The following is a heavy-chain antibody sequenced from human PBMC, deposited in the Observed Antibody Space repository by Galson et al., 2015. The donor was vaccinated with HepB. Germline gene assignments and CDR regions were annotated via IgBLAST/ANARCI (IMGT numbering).Heavy chain of an antibody. CDR2: INPSGGST. J-gene: IGHJ5*02. Sequence: SVKVSCKAPGYTFTSYYMHWVRQAPGQGLEWMGIINPSGGSTSYAQKFQGRVTMTRDTSTSTVYMELSSLRSEDTAVYYCARTPYGTIWFDPWGQGTLVTVSS. D-gene: IGHD3-10*01. V-gene: IGHV1-46*01. CDR3: ARTPYGTIWFDP. CDR1: GYTFTSYY.